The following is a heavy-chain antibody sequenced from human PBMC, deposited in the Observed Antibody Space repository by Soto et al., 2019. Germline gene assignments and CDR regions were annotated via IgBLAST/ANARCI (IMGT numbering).Heavy chain of an antibody. CDR1: GGTFSSYA. D-gene: IGHD1-1*01. CDR2: IIPIFGTA. CDR3: ARDRARTLLPNHPNWFDP. Sequence: QVQLVQSGAEVKKPGSSVKVSCKASGGTFSSYAISWVRQAPGQGLEWMGGIIPIFGTANYAQKFQGRVTITADETTSTDYMELSSLRSEDTAVYYCARDRARTLLPNHPNWFDPWGQGNLVTVSS. J-gene: IGHJ5*02. V-gene: IGHV1-69*01.